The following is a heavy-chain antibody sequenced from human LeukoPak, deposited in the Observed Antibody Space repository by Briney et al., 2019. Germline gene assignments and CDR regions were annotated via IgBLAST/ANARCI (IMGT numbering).Heavy chain of an antibody. D-gene: IGHD2-21*02. CDR3: ARDGAYCGGDCFRDLDAFDI. J-gene: IGHJ3*02. CDR2: ISSSSSYI. Sequence: MAGGSLRLSCVVSGFTLSSDWMSWVRQAPGKGLEWVSSISSSSSYIYYADSVKGRFTISRDNAKNSLYLQMNSLRAEDTAVYYCARDGAYCGGDCFRDLDAFDIWGQGTMVTVSS. CDR1: GFTLSSDW. V-gene: IGHV3-21*01.